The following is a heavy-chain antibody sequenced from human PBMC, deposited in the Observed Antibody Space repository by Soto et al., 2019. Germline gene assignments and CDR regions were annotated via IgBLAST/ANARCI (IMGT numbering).Heavy chain of an antibody. J-gene: IGHJ6*02. D-gene: IGHD4-4*01. CDR1: GYTYTSYD. CDR3: ARGKYSSPRGGLDV. V-gene: IGHV1-8*01. Sequence: ASVKVSCKASGYTYTSYDVNWVRQATGQGLEWMGWMNPNSGNTGYAQKFQGRVTMTRNTSISTAYMELSSLKASDSALYYCARGKYSSPRGGLDVWGQGTPVTVSS. CDR2: MNPNSGNT.